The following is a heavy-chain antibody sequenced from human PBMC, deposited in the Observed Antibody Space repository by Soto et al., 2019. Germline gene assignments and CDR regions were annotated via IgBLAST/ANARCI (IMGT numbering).Heavy chain of an antibody. V-gene: IGHV4-59*01. Sequence: PSETLSLTCTVSGGSISSYYWSWIRQPPGKGLEWIGYIYYSGSTNYNPSLKSRVTISVDTSKNQFSLKLSSVTAADTAVYYCAREWAGTGDFDYWGQGTLVTVS. D-gene: IGHD6-19*01. CDR1: GGSISSYY. CDR3: AREWAGTGDFDY. CDR2: IYYSGST. J-gene: IGHJ4*02.